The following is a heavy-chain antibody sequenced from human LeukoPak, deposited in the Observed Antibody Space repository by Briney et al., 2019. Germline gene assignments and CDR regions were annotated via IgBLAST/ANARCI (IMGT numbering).Heavy chain of an antibody. Sequence: PSETLSLTCTVSGYSISSGYYWGWIRQPPGKGLEWIGSIYYSGSTYYNPSLKSRVTISVDTSKNQFSLKLSSVTAADTAVYYCARQRFFYGSGSYYNWGVDYWGQGTLVTVSS. D-gene: IGHD3-10*01. V-gene: IGHV4-38-2*02. CDR1: GYSISSGYY. J-gene: IGHJ4*02. CDR3: ARQRFFYGSGSYYNWGVDY. CDR2: IYYSGST.